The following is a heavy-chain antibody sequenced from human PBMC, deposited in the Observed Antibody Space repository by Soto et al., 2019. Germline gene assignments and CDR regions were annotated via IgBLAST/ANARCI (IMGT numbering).Heavy chain of an antibody. Sequence: SETLSLTCAVYGGSFSGYYWSWIRQPPGKGLEWIGEINHSGSTNYNPSLKSRVTISVDTSKNQFSLKLSSVTAADTAVYYCARGRNWNYGTNWFDPWGQGTLVTVSS. CDR2: INHSGST. J-gene: IGHJ5*02. CDR1: GGSFSGYY. V-gene: IGHV4-34*01. D-gene: IGHD1-7*01. CDR3: ARGRNWNYGTNWFDP.